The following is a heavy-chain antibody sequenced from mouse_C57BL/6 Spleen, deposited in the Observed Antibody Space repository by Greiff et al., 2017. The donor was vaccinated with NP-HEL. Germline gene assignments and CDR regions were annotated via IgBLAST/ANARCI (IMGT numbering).Heavy chain of an antibody. CDR3: TTGPHYYLDY. CDR2: IDPENGDT. V-gene: IGHV14-4*01. Sequence: EVQLQQSGAELVRPGASVTLSCTASGFNIKDDYMHWVKQRPEQSLEWIGWIDPENGDTEYAPKFQGKATITADTSSNTTYLQLSSLTSEDTAVYYCTTGPHYYLDYWGQGTTLTVSS. J-gene: IGHJ2*01. CDR1: GFNIKDDY.